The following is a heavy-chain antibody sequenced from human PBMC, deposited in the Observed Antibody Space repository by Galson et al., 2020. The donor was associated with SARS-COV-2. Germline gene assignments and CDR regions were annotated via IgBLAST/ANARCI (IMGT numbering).Heavy chain of an antibody. J-gene: IGHJ4*02. CDR1: GGSFSGYY. CDR2: IHHSGST. D-gene: IGHD1-1*01. CDR3: ARGRAVPTGTTKFDY. Sequence: SETLSLTCAVYGGSFSGYYWSWIRQPPGKGLEWIGEIHHSGSTNYNPSLKSRVTISVDTSKNQFSLKLSSVTAADTAVYYCARGRAVPTGTTKFDYWGQGTLVTVSS. V-gene: IGHV4-34*01.